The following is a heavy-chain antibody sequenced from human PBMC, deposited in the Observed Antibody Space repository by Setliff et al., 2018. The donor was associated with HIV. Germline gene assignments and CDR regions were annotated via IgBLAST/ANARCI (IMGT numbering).Heavy chain of an antibody. D-gene: IGHD3-9*01. CDR2: IYYSGST. Sequence: PSETLSLTCNVSGGSISGYYWSWVRQPPGKGLEWIGYIYYSGSTNYNPSLRSRVTISGDTSKNQVSLRLTSVTSADTALYYCARESQQYYDILTGFNYYYGMDVWGRGITVTVSS. J-gene: IGHJ6*02. CDR3: ARESQQYYDILTGFNYYYGMDV. V-gene: IGHV4-59*01. CDR1: GGSISGYY.